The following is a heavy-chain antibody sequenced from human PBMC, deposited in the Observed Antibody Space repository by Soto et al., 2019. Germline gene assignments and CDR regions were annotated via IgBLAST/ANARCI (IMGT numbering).Heavy chain of an antibody. CDR1: GFTFSSYE. D-gene: IGHD6-19*01. CDR2: ISRSGDVI. J-gene: IGHJ5*02. Sequence: PGGSLRLSCAGSGFTFSSYEMNWVRQAPGKGLEWVSYISRSGDVIYYADSVKGRFTVSRDNAKNSLYLKMNSMRAEDTAVYYCALEVEGGCGSSWFDPWGQGTLVTVSS. CDR3: ALEVEGGCGSSWFDP. V-gene: IGHV3-48*03.